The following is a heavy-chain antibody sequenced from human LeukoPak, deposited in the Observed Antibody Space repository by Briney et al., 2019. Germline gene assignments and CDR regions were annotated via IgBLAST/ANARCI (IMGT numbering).Heavy chain of an antibody. Sequence: PGRSLRLSCAASGFTFTNYGVSWVRQAPGQGREWLGWISAYKGDTNYAQNLQGRVTMTTDSPTSTAYMEVRSLRSDDTAVYYCARDGYYYDSSGYYRKSEFDYWGQGTLVTVSS. J-gene: IGHJ4*02. D-gene: IGHD3-22*01. CDR2: ISAYKGDT. CDR1: GFTFTNYG. CDR3: ARDGYYYDSSGYYRKSEFDY. V-gene: IGHV1-18*01.